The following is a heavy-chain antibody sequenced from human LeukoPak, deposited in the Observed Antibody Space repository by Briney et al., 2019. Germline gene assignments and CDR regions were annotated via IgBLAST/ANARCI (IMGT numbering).Heavy chain of an antibody. V-gene: IGHV3-11*06. J-gene: IGHJ1*01. CDR3: ARGGGVVAQQR. CDR1: GFTFSDYY. D-gene: IGHD3-22*01. Sequence: GGSLRLSCVASGFTFSDYYMTWIRQAPGKGLEWVSYITSMSSYTNYADSVKGRFTISRDNSKNSLYLQMNSLGAEDTAVYYCARGGGVVAQQRWGQGTLVTVSS. CDR2: ITSMSSYT.